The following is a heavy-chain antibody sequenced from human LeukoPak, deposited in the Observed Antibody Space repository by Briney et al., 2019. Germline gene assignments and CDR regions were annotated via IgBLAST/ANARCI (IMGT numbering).Heavy chain of an antibody. CDR1: GYTFTSHD. CDR3: ARGPGCISTSCPYYFDY. CDR2: MNPNSGNI. Sequence: ASVTVSCKASGYTFTSHDINWVRQATGQGLEWMGWMNPNSGNIGYAQKLQGRVTITRNTSISTAYMELSSLRSEDTAVYYCARGPGCISTSCPYYFDYWGQGTLVTVSS. D-gene: IGHD2-2*01. V-gene: IGHV1-8*03. J-gene: IGHJ4*02.